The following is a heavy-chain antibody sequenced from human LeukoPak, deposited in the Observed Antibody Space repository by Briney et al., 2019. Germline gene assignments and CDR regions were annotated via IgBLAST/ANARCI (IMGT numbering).Heavy chain of an antibody. CDR1: GYTFSSYA. V-gene: IGHV3-23*01. J-gene: IGHJ6*02. CDR2: ISGSGGSI. Sequence: GGSLRLSCAASGYTFSSYAMSWVRQAPGKGLEWVSGISGSGGSIYYADSVKGRFSISRDNSKNTVYLQMNSLRAEDTAVYYCARDNGVTAVYNYGMDVWGQGTTVTVSS. CDR3: ARDNGVTAVYNYGMDV. D-gene: IGHD3-10*01.